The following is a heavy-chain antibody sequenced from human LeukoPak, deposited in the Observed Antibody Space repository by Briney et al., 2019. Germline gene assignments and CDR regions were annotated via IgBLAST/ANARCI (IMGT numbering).Heavy chain of an antibody. Sequence: GGSLRLSCAASGFTFSDYYMSWIRQAPGKGLEWVSYISSSGRTIYYADSVKGRFTISRDNAKNSLYLQKNSLRAEDTAVYYCARDRTGDSGDSSGYYHDFGYWGQGTLVTVPS. CDR2: ISSSGRTI. V-gene: IGHV3-11*04. D-gene: IGHD3-22*01. J-gene: IGHJ4*02. CDR1: GFTFSDYY. CDR3: ARDRTGDSGDSSGYYHDFGY.